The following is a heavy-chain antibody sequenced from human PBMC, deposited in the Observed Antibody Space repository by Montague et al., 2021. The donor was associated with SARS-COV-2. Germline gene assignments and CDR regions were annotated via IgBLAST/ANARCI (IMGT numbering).Heavy chain of an antibody. CDR2: IHYSGST. Sequence: SETLSLTCTVSGASISSSNYYWGWNRQPPGKGLEWIATIHYSGSTYYXXXLKSRLTISVDTSKNQFSLRLSSVTAADTAVYYCARGDFGVVIIPYYYYYMDVWAKGPRSPSP. D-gene: IGHD3-3*01. J-gene: IGHJ6*03. CDR1: GASISSSNYY. CDR3: ARGDFGVVIIPYYYYYMDV. V-gene: IGHV4-39*01.